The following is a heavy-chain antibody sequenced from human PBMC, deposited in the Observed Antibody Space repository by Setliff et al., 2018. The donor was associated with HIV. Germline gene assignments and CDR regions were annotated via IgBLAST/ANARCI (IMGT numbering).Heavy chain of an antibody. V-gene: IGHV4-34*01. CDR3: ARQFPPYHSGAHYSDL. Sequence: SETLSLTCAVYGGSFSGYYWSWIRQPPGKGLEWIGEIDHRGSTNYNPSLKSRVTISVDSSKNQFSLKLTSVTAADAAIYYCARQFPPYHSGAHYSDLWSQGTLVTSPQ. CDR1: GGSFSGYY. D-gene: IGHD6-19*01. J-gene: IGHJ5*02. CDR2: IDHRGST.